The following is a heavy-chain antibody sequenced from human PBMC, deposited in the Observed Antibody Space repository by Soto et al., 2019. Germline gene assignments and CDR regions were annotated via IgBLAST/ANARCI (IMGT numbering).Heavy chain of an antibody. V-gene: IGHV3-23*01. Sequence: EVQLLESGGGLVQPGGSLRLSCAASGFTFSSYAMSWVRQAPGKGLEWVSAISGSGGSTYYADSVKGRFTISRNNSKNTLYLQMNSLRAEDTAVYYCAKDFMPWELTGYYYYGMDVWGQGTTVTVSS. CDR3: AKDFMPWELTGYYYYGMDV. CDR2: ISGSGGST. J-gene: IGHJ6*02. D-gene: IGHD1-26*01. CDR1: GFTFSSYA.